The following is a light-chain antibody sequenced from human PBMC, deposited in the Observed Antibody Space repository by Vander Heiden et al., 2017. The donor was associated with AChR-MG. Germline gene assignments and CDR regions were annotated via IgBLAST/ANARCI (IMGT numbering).Light chain of an antibody. V-gene: IGKV1-39*01. CDR3: QQSHITPWT. J-gene: IGKJ1*01. CDR1: QSISRF. Sequence: IQMTQSPSSLSASIGDRVTVTCRASQSISRFLNWYQQKPGKAPKLLIHTASSLQSGVPSRFSGSGSGTDFTLTISSLQPEDFATYFCQQSHITPWTFGQGTKVDIK. CDR2: TAS.